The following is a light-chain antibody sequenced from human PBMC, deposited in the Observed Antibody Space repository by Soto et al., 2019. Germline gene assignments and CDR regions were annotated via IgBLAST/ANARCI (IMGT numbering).Light chain of an antibody. CDR3: LQDINYPWT. V-gene: IGKV1-6*01. CDR1: QSISSY. CDR2: AAS. Sequence: IQMTQSPSSLSASVGDRVTITCRASQSISSYLNWYQQKPGKAPKLLIYAASSLQSGVPPRFSGGGSGTDFTLAISSLQPEDSATYYCLQDINYPWTFGQGTKVDIK. J-gene: IGKJ1*01.